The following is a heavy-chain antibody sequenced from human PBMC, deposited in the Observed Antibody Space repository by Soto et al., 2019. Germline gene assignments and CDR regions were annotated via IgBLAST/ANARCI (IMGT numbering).Heavy chain of an antibody. Sequence: GGSLRLSCAASGFTFSSYAMSWVRQAPGKGLEWVSAISGSGGSTYYADSVKGRFTISRDNSKNTLYLQMNSLRAEDTAVYYCASSRFLEWLLGEAYYYYYMDVWGKWTTVTVSS. CDR1: GFTFSSYA. CDR2: ISGSGGST. J-gene: IGHJ6*03. D-gene: IGHD3-3*01. V-gene: IGHV3-23*01. CDR3: ASSRFLEWLLGEAYYYYYMDV.